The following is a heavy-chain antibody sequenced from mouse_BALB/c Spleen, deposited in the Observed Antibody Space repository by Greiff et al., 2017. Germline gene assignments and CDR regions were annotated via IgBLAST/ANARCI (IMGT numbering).Heavy chain of an antibody. CDR3: TREKLGYGYDYAMDY. Sequence: EVQLQQSGTVLARPGASVKMSCKASGYTFTSYWMHWVKQRPGQGLEWIGAIYPGNSDTSYNQKFKGKAKLTAVTSTSTAYMELSSLTNEDSAVYYCTREKLGYGYDYAMDYWGQGTSVTVSS. CDR2: IYPGNSDT. CDR1: GYTFTSYW. D-gene: IGHD2-2*01. V-gene: IGHV1-5*01. J-gene: IGHJ4*01.